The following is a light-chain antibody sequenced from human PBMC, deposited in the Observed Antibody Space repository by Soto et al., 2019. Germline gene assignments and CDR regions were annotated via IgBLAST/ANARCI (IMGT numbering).Light chain of an antibody. CDR1: QTIGRN. V-gene: IGKV1-39*01. CDR3: RQSYSTPPT. J-gene: IGKJ1*01. CDR2: TSS. Sequence: DIQITQSPSTLSASVGDRVTISCRASQTIGRNLNWYQQKPGKAPTLLMFTSSSLQSGVPSRFSGSGSGTDFILTISSLQPEDFATYYCRQSYSTPPTFGQGTKVDIK.